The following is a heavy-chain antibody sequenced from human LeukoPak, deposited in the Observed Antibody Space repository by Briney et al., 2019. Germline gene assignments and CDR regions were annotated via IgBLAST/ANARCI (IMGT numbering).Heavy chain of an antibody. CDR3: AKSDYGDRYFDY. J-gene: IGHJ4*02. Sequence: GGSLRLSCAASGFTFSSYGMHWVRQAPGKGLEWVAVIWYDGSNKYYADCVKGRFTIYRDHSKNQLYLQMNSLRAEDTAVYYCAKSDYGDRYFDYWGQGPPVTVSS. V-gene: IGHV3-33*06. D-gene: IGHD4-17*01. CDR1: GFTFSSYG. CDR2: IWYDGSNK.